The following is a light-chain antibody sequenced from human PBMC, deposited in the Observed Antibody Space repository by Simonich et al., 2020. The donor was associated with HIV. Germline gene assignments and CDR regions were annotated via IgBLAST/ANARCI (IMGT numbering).Light chain of an antibody. Sequence: QTVVTQEPSLTVSPGGTVTLTCASNTGAVTSGFYPNWFQQKPGQAPRALIYSTNTKPSWTPSRFSGSLLGGKAALTLSGVQPEDEADYYCLLYYGDSWVFGGGTKLTVL. CDR2: STN. CDR3: LLYYGDSWV. J-gene: IGLJ3*02. V-gene: IGLV7-43*01. CDR1: TGAVTSGFY.